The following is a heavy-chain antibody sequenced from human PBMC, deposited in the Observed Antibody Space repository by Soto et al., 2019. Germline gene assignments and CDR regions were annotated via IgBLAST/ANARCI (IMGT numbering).Heavy chain of an antibody. Sequence: PSETLSLTCSVSGGAVISFSYYCICISQPPWRRPELIGYIHHSGATRYNPSLNDRVSISLDTSKNHLALKLNSVTAADTAVYYCARDHDMFDSPPRSPQFYHGMDVWGQGTTVTVSS. CDR3: ARDHDMFDSPPRSPQFYHGMDV. J-gene: IGHJ6*02. V-gene: IGHV4-61*03. CDR2: IHHSGAT. CDR1: GGAVISFSYY. D-gene: IGHD3-10*02.